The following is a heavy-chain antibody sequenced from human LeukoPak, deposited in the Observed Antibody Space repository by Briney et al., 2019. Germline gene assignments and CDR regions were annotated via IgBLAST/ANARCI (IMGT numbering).Heavy chain of an antibody. V-gene: IGHV4-38-2*02. CDR3: ARDFLRSFDY. Sequence: SETLSLTCTVSGYSISSGYYWGWIRQPPGKGLEWIGSIYHSGSTYYNPSLKSRVTISVDTSKNQFSLKLSSVTAADTAVYYCARDFLRSFDYWGQGTLVTVSS. D-gene: IGHD2/OR15-2a*01. CDR2: IYHSGST. J-gene: IGHJ4*02. CDR1: GYSISSGYY.